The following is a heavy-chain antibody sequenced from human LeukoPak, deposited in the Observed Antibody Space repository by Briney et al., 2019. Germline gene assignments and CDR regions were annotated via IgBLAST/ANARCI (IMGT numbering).Heavy chain of an antibody. D-gene: IGHD5-24*01. CDR3: ARTKFDGLFFDY. J-gene: IGHJ4*02. Sequence: GGSLRLSCAASGFTFSSYWMHWARQAPGKGLVWVSRINSDGSSTSYAHSVKGRFTISRDNAKNRLYLGMNSLRAEDTGVYYCARTKFDGLFFDYWGQGTLVTVSS. CDR1: GFTFSSYW. CDR2: INSDGSST. V-gene: IGHV3-74*01.